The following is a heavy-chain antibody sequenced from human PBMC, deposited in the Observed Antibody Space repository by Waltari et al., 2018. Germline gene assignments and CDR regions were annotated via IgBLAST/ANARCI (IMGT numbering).Heavy chain of an antibody. V-gene: IGHV1-3*01. Sequence: QVQLVQSGAEVKKPGASVKVSCKASGYTFTSYAMHWGRQAPGQRLEWMGWINAGNGNTKYSQKFQGRVTITRDTSASTAYMELSSLRSEDTAVYYCARVGGGWHFDYWGQGTLVTVSS. J-gene: IGHJ4*02. CDR2: INAGNGNT. CDR1: GYTFTSYA. CDR3: ARVGGGWHFDY. D-gene: IGHD6-19*01.